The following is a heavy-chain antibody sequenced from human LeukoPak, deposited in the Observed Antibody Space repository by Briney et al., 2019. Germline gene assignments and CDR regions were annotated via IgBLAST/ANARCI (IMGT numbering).Heavy chain of an antibody. CDR1: GFTFSSYS. CDR2: ISSSSSYI. D-gene: IGHD6-19*01. Sequence: PGGSLRLSCAASGFTFSSYSMKWVRQAPGKGLEWVSSISSSSSYIYYADSVKGRFTISRDNAKNSLYLQMNSLRAEDTAVYYCARAGSSGHPPVVDYYMDVWGKGTTVTVSS. J-gene: IGHJ6*03. V-gene: IGHV3-21*01. CDR3: ARAGSSGHPPVVDYYMDV.